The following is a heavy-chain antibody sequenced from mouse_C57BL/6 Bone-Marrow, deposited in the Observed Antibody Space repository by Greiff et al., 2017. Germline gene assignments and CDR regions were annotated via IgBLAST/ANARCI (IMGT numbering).Heavy chain of an antibody. D-gene: IGHD1-1*01. Sequence: QVQLQQPGAELVKPGASVTLSCKASGYTFTSYWMHWVKQRPGQGLEWIGMIHPNSGSTNYNEKFKSKATLTVDKSSSTAYMQLSSLTSEDSAVYYCARRVYGSSHKGFDYWGQGTTLTVSS. CDR3: ARRVYGSSHKGFDY. CDR2: IHPNSGST. V-gene: IGHV1-64*01. J-gene: IGHJ2*01. CDR1: GYTFTSYW.